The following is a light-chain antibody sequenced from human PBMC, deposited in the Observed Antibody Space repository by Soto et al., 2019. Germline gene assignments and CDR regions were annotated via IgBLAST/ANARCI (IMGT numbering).Light chain of an antibody. CDR1: SSDIGNYNY. V-gene: IGLV2-11*01. J-gene: IGLJ1*01. Sequence: QSVLTQPRSVSGSPGQSVTISCTGTSSDIGNYNYVSWYQQYPGKAPKLIIYDVSKRPSGIPDRFFGSKFGNTASLTISGLQAEDEADYYCCSYAGSFIFVFGTETKLTVL. CDR3: CSYAGSFIFV. CDR2: DVS.